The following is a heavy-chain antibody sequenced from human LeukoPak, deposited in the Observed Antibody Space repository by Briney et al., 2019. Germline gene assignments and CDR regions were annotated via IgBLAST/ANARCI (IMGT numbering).Heavy chain of an antibody. V-gene: IGHV1-24*01. J-gene: IGHJ4*02. Sequence: ASVKVSCKVSGYTLTELSMHWVRQAPGKGLEWMGGFDPEDGETIYAQKFQGRVTITADESTSTAYMELSSLRSEDTAVYYCAREGAAGSYYFDYWGQGTLVTVSS. CDR2: FDPEDGET. CDR1: GYTLTELS. D-gene: IGHD6-13*01. CDR3: AREGAAGSYYFDY.